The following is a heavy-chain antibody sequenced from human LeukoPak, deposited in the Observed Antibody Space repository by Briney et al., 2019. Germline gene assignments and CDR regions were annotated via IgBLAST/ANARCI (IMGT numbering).Heavy chain of an antibody. CDR1: GFTFSSYA. CDR2: ISGSGGST. D-gene: IGHD3-3*01. CDR3: AKDSSPYDFWSR. Sequence: GGSLRLSCAASGFTFSSYAMSWVRQAPGKGLEWVSAISGSGGSTYHADSVKGRFTISRDNSKNTLYLQMNSLRAEDTAVYYCAKDSSPYDFWSRWGQGTLVTVSS. V-gene: IGHV3-23*01. J-gene: IGHJ4*02.